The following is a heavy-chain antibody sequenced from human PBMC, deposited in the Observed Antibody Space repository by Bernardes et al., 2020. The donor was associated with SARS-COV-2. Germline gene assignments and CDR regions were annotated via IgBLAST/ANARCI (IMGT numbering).Heavy chain of an antibody. J-gene: IGHJ3*02. V-gene: IGHV1-2*02. CDR2: INPNSGGT. CDR3: ARDGGYNRHDAFDI. CDR1: GYTFTGYY. Sequence: ASVKVSCKASGYTFTGYYMHWVRQAPGQGLEWMGWINPNSGGTNYAQKFQGRVTMTRDTSISTAYMELSRLRSDDTAVYYCARDGGYNRHDAFDIRGQGTMVTVSS. D-gene: IGHD3-22*01.